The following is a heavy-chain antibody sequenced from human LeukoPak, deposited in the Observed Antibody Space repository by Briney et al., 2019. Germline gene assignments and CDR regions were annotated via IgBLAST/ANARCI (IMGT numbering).Heavy chain of an antibody. J-gene: IGHJ4*02. D-gene: IGHD3-3*01. CDR3: ARGSGDPLDY. CDR2: ISVDNGDT. Sequence: ASVKVSFKTSGYTFNTYGINWVRQAPGQGLEWMGWISVDNGDTYYAQNFQGRITMTTDTSTTTAYMELRTLTSDDAAVYYCARGSGDPLDYWGQGTLVSVSS. CDR1: GYTFNTYG. V-gene: IGHV1-18*01.